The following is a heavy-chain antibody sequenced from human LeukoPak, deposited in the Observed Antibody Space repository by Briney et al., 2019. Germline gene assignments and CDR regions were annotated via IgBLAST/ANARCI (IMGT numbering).Heavy chain of an antibody. D-gene: IGHD6-25*01. CDR2: IGTVANT. CDR1: GFTFSNYD. J-gene: IGHJ4*01. V-gene: IGHV3-13*01. CDR3: ARGSAVGFDY. Sequence: GGSLRLSCAASGFTFSNYDMHWVRQGWGKGVEWVSSIGTVANTHYIGSVKGRFTISRENAKNSLYLQMNNLRVGDTAVYFCARGSAVGFDYWGHGTLVTVSS.